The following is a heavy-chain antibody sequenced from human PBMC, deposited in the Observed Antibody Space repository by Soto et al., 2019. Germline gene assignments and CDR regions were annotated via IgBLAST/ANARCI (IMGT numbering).Heavy chain of an antibody. J-gene: IGHJ4*02. CDR1: GGSISSGGYY. D-gene: IGHD3-10*01. V-gene: IGHV4-31*03. CDR3: ARGYRGGKIDY. Sequence: QVQLQESGPGLVKPSQTLSLTCTVSGGSISSGGYYWSWIRQHPGKGLEWIGYIHYSGRTYYNPSHKSRVTVSVDTSKYQFSLKLSYVTAADTAVYYCARGYRGGKIDYWGQGTLVTVSS. CDR2: IHYSGRT.